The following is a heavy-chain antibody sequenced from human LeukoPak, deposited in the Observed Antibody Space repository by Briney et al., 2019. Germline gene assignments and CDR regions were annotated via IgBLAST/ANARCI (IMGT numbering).Heavy chain of an antibody. CDR2: IIPIFGIA. Sequence: SVRVSCKASGGTFSSYAISWVRQAPGQGLEWMGRIIPIFGIANYAQKFQGRVTITADKSTSTAYMELSSLRSEDTAVYYCARDESLGEPVYWGQGTLVTVSS. CDR3: ARDESLGEPVY. V-gene: IGHV1-69*04. D-gene: IGHD3-16*01. J-gene: IGHJ4*02. CDR1: GGTFSSYA.